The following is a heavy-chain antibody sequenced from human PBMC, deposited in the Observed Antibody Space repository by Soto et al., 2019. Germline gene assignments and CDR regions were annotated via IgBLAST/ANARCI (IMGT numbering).Heavy chain of an antibody. J-gene: IGHJ5*02. CDR1: GGAINSYY. CDR3: ARGQRFSDWFDP. D-gene: IGHD3-3*01. Sequence: SETLSLTCTVSGGAINSYYWTWIRQPAGKGLEWIGRIYSSGSTKYNPSLQSRVTMPLDTSKNQFSLRLTSVTAADTAVYYCARGQRFSDWFDPWGQGTFVTVSS. CDR2: IYSSGST. V-gene: IGHV4-4*07.